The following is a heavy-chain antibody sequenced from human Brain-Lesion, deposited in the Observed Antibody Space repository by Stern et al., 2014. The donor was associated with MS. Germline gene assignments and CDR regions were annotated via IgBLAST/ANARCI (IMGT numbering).Heavy chain of an antibody. CDR1: GGSITSGRYY. D-gene: IGHD3-10*01. CDR3: ARADYSVSGTPLDY. CDR2: IYTSGST. J-gene: IGHJ4*02. V-gene: IGHV4-61*02. Sequence: VQLEESGPGLVRPSQTLSLTCTVSGGSITSGRYYWTWLRQTAGKGLEWIGRIYTSGSTNYNPSYESRVPISMDTSSNQFSPRLSSVTVADTGVYFCARADYSVSGTPLDYWGQGTLVAV.